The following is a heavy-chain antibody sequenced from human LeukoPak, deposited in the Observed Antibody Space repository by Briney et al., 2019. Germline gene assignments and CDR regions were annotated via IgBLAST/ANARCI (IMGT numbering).Heavy chain of an antibody. J-gene: IGHJ6*03. CDR1: GFTFSSYS. V-gene: IGHV3-21*01. CDR2: ISSSSSYI. D-gene: IGHD3-10*01. CDR3: ARDQSALLWFGELYLVGMDV. Sequence: PGGSLRLSCAASGFTFSSYSMNWVRQAPGKGLEWVSSISSSSSYIYYADSVKGRFTISRDNAKNSLYLQMNSLRAEDTAVYYCARDQSALLWFGELYLVGMDVWGKGTTVTISS.